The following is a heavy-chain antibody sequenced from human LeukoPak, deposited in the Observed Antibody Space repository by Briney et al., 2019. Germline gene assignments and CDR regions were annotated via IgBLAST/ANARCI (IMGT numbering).Heavy chain of an antibody. CDR2: INPNSGGT. D-gene: IGHD3-3*01. CDR3: ARSPLRFLEWLSPFDY. CDR1: GYTFTGYY. Sequence: ASVKVSCKASGYTFTGYYMHWVRQAPGQGLEWMGWINPNSGGTNYAQKFQGWVTMTRDTSISTAYMELSSLRSEDTAVYYCARSPLRFLEWLSPFDYWGQGTLVTVSS. V-gene: IGHV1-2*04. J-gene: IGHJ4*02.